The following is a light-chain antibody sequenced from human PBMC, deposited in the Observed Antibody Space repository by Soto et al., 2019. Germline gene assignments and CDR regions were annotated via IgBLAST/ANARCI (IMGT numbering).Light chain of an antibody. J-gene: IGKJ1*01. CDR3: QKYHSAPWT. CDR2: AAS. CDR1: QGIRNY. V-gene: IGKV1-27*01. Sequence: ETQMTQSPSSLSASVGDRVTITCRASQGIRNYLAWYQEKPGKVPKLLIYAASTLQSGVPSRFSGSGSGTDFTLTISSLQPEDVATYYCQKYHSAPWTFGQGTKVDIK.